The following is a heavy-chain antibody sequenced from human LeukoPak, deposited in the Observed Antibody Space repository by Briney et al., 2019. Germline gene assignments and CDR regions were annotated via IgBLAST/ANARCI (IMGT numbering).Heavy chain of an antibody. D-gene: IGHD5-24*01. V-gene: IGHV4-4*09. CDR1: GGSISSYY. J-gene: IGHJ4*02. CDR3: ARHGDGYNFLFDFDY. CDR2: IHTSGSSTSGST. Sequence: SSETLSLTCTVSGGSISSYYWSWIRQPPGEGLEWIGYIHTSGSSTSGSTNSNPSLKSRVTISVDTSKNQFSLKMSSVTAADTAVYYCARHGDGYNFLFDFDYWGQGTLVTVSS.